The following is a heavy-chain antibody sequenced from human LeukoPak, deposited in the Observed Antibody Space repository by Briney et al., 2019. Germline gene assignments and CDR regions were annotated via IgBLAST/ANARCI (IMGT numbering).Heavy chain of an antibody. CDR1: GFTFSSYG. D-gene: IGHD3-22*01. Sequence: QPGGSLRLSCAASGFTFSSYGMHWVRQAPGKGLEWVAVISYDGSNKYYADSVKGRFTISRDNSKNTLYLQMNSLRAEDAAVYYCAKVSHYYDSSGLMDVWGKGTTVTISS. V-gene: IGHV3-30*18. CDR3: AKVSHYYDSSGLMDV. CDR2: ISYDGSNK. J-gene: IGHJ6*04.